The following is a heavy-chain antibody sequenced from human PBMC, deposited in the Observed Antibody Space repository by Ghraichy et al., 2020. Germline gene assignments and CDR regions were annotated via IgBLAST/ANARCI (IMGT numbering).Heavy chain of an antibody. J-gene: IGHJ4*02. Sequence: SETLSLTCTVSGGSISSSSYYWGWIRQPPGKGLEWIGSIYYSGSTYYNPSLKSRVTISVDTSKNQFSLKLSSVTAADTAVYYCARQMGYFDYWGQGTLVTVSS. D-gene: IGHD5-24*01. CDR3: ARQMGYFDY. CDR1: GGSISSSSYY. CDR2: IYYSGST. V-gene: IGHV4-39*01.